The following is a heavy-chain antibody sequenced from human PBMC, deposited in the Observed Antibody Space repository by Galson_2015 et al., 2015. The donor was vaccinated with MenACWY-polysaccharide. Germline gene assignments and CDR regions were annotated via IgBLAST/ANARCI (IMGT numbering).Heavy chain of an antibody. CDR3: AKNSTRSYTFDYYGMDA. Sequence: SLRLSCAASGFTFSSYAMTWVRQAPGKGLEWVSSITDGAYSTYYADSVKSRFTISRDNSKNTLYLQMNSLRAEDTAVYYCAKNSTRSYTFDYYGMDAWGQGTTVTVSS. CDR1: GFTFSSYA. V-gene: IGHV3-23*01. CDR2: ITDGAYST. J-gene: IGHJ6*02. D-gene: IGHD2/OR15-2a*01.